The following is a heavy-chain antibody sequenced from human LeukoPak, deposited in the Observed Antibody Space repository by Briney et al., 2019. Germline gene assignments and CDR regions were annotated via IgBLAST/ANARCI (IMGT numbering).Heavy chain of an antibody. D-gene: IGHD5-12*01. CDR3: ARDTKAAASGYDGYDY. Sequence: GGSLRLSCAASGFTFSSYSMNWVRQSTGKGLEGVSSISSSSYIYYADSGKGRFTISRENTKNSLYLQMNSLRAEDTAVYYCARDTKAAASGYDGYDYWGQGTLVTVSS. CDR2: ISSSSYI. CDR1: GFTFSSYS. V-gene: IGHV3-21*01. J-gene: IGHJ4*02.